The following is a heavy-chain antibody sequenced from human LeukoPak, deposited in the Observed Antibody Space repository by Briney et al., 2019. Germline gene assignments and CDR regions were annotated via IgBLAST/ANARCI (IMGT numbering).Heavy chain of an antibody. CDR3: AKRGTVTTFGHCDY. V-gene: IGHV3-23*01. Sequence: GGSLRLSCAASGFTLSSYAMSWVRQAPGKGLEWVSAISGSGGSTYYADSVKGRFTISRDNSKNTLYLQMNSLRAEDTAIYYCAKRGTVTTFGHCDYWGQGTLVTVSS. CDR1: GFTLSSYA. D-gene: IGHD4-17*01. CDR2: ISGSGGST. J-gene: IGHJ4*02.